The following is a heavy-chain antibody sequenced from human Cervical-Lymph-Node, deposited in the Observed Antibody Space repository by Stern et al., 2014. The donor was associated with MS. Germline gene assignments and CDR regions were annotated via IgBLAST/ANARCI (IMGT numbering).Heavy chain of an antibody. CDR2: IWYDGSNK. CDR1: GFPFSSYG. D-gene: IGHD1-26*01. J-gene: IGHJ6*02. CDR3: ARDCKLRYYYYGMDV. V-gene: IGHV3-33*01. Sequence: VQLVESGGGVVQPGRSLRLSCAASGFPFSSYGMHWVRQAPGKGLEWVAVIWYDGSNKYYADSGKGRFTISRDNSKNTLYLQMNSLRAEDTAVYYCARDCKLRYYYYGMDVWGQGTTVTVSS.